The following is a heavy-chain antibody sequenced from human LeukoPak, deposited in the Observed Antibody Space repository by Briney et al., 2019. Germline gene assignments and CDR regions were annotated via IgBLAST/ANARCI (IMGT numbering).Heavy chain of an antibody. J-gene: IGHJ4*02. CDR1: GYSFTSYW. CDR2: IYPDDSDT. D-gene: IGHD3-10*02. Sequence: GESLKISCKGSGYSFTSYWIAWVRQMPGKGLEYMGVIYPDDSDTRYSPSFQGQVTISADKSISTAYLQWSSLKASDTAMYYCARHVRGYHPASDYWGQGTLVTVSS. V-gene: IGHV5-51*01. CDR3: ARHVRGYHPASDY.